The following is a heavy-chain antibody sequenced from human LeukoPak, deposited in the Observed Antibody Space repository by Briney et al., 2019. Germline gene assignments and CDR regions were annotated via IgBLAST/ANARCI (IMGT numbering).Heavy chain of an antibody. Sequence: ASVKVSCKASGYTFTSYAMHWVRQAPGQRLEWMGWINAGNGNTKYSQEFQGGVTITRDTSASTAYMELSSLRSEDMAVYYCARGRVSFPGRADAPLYFDYWGQGTLVTVSS. D-gene: IGHD2-21*01. CDR3: ARGRVSFPGRADAPLYFDY. J-gene: IGHJ4*02. CDR1: GYTFTSYA. V-gene: IGHV1-3*03. CDR2: INAGNGNT.